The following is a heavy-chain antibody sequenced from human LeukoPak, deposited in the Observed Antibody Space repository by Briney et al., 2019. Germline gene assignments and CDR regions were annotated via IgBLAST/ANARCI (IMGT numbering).Heavy chain of an antibody. J-gene: IGHJ4*02. CDR2: ISGSGDRT. CDR1: GFTFSSYD. V-gene: IGHV3-23*01. D-gene: IGHD1-26*01. CDR3: AKPSSGNYPPTGY. Sequence: HPGGSLRLSCAASGFTFSSYDVSWVRQAPGKGLEWVSAISGSGDRTHYADSVKGRFTISRDNSKNTLYLQINSLRAEDTAVYYCAKPSSGNYPPTGYWGQGILVTVSS.